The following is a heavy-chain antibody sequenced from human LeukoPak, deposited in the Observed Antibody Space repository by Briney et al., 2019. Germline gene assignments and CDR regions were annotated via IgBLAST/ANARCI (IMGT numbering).Heavy chain of an antibody. D-gene: IGHD5-12*01. CDR1: GFTFSSYS. CDR3: ARVLWSGYNGYDGIDY. CDR2: ISSSSSTI. V-gene: IGHV3-48*01. J-gene: IGHJ4*02. Sequence: GGSLRLSCAASGFTFSSYSMNWVRQAPGKGLEWVSYISSSSSTIYYADSVKGRFTISRDNAKNSLYLQMNSLRADDTAVYYCARVLWSGYNGYDGIDYWGQGTLVTVSS.